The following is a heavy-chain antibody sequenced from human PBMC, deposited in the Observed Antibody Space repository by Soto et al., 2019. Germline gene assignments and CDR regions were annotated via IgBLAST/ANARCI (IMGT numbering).Heavy chain of an antibody. CDR1: GFMFHTYW. D-gene: IGHD1-1*01. J-gene: IGHJ6*02. Sequence: EVQLVESGGGLVQPGGSLRLSCAASGFMFHTYWFHWVRQGPGKGLTWLSRINGDGSGINYADSVKGRFTISRDNARNTLYLQMSSLRADDSAVYYCTRDRSYNMDVWGQGTTVIVSS. CDR3: TRDRSYNMDV. CDR2: INGDGSGI. V-gene: IGHV3-74*01.